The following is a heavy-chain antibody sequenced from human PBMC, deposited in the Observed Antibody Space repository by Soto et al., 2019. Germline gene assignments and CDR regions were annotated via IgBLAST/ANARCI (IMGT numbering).Heavy chain of an antibody. CDR2: INPSGGST. V-gene: IGHV1-46*01. Sequence: ASVKVSCKASGDTFTSYYMHWVRQAPGQGLEWMGIINPSGGSTSYAQKFQGRVTMTRDTSISTAYMELSRLRSDDTAVYYCARGLRYCTNGVCPNFDYWGQGTLVTVSS. CDR1: GDTFTSYY. J-gene: IGHJ4*02. D-gene: IGHD2-8*01. CDR3: ARGLRYCTNGVCPNFDY.